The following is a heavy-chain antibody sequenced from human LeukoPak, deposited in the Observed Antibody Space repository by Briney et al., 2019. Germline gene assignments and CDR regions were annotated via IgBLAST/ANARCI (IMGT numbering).Heavy chain of an antibody. CDR2: IYYSGNT. D-gene: IGHD5-24*01. V-gene: IGHV4-39*07. Sequence: PSETLSLACTVSGGSINSGTYYWGWIRQPPGKGLEWIGSIYYSGNTYYNPSLKSRVTISVDTSKNQFSLKLTSVTAADTAVYYCARGEGRWLQWRAFDIWGQGTMVTVSS. CDR1: GGSINSGTYY. J-gene: IGHJ3*02. CDR3: ARGEGRWLQWRAFDI.